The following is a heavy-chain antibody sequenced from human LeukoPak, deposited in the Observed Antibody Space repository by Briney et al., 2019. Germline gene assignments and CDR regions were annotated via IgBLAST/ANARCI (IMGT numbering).Heavy chain of an antibody. CDR3: TTLGYHLDS. D-gene: IGHD3-22*01. V-gene: IGHV3-48*03. CDR2: IAGSDTTT. CDR1: GFAFSAYE. J-gene: IGHJ4*02. Sequence: GGSLRLSCLASGFAFSAYEMNWVRQAPGKGLEWVSYIAGSDTTTYYADSVKGRLTIFRDNAKNSLYLQMNSLRAEDTALYYCTTLGYHLDSWGQGTLVTVSS.